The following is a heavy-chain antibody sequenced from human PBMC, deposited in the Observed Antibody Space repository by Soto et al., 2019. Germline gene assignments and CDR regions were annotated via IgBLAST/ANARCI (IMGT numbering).Heavy chain of an antibody. CDR2: INPNSGGT. Sequence: ASVKVSCKASGYTFTGYYMHWVRQAPGQGLEWMGWINPNSGGTNYAQKFQGWVTMTRDTSISTAYMELSRLRSDDTAVYYCARATLGYCSRGSCQDYYHYGMDVWGQGTTLTVSS. CDR1: GYTFTGYY. D-gene: IGHD2-15*01. CDR3: ARATLGYCSRGSCQDYYHYGMDV. V-gene: IGHV1-2*04. J-gene: IGHJ6*02.